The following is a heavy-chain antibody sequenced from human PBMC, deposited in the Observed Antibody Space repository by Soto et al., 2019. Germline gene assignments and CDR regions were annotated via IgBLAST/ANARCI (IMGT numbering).Heavy chain of an antibody. CDR2: INSDGSST. Sequence: QTXGSLRLSCAASGFTFSSYWMHWVRQAPGKGLVWVSRINSDGSSTSYADSVKGRFTISRDNAKNTLYLQMNSLRAEDTAVYYCARTVSSGWYIDYWGQGTLVTVSS. CDR3: ARTVSSGWYIDY. D-gene: IGHD6-19*01. J-gene: IGHJ4*02. V-gene: IGHV3-74*01. CDR1: GFTFSSYW.